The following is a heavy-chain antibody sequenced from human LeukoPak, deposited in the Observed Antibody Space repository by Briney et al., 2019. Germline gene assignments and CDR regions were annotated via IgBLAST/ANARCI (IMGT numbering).Heavy chain of an antibody. J-gene: IGHJ6*02. Sequence: PGGSLRLSCAASGFTSSSYAMSWVRQAPGKGLEWVSAISGSGGSTYYADSVKGRFTISRDNSKNTLYLQMNSLRAEDTAVYYCARVPGRRGYSYGYYYYYYGMDVWGQGTTVTVSS. CDR3: ARVPGRRGYSYGYYYYYYGMDV. CDR1: GFTSSSYA. CDR2: ISGSGGST. D-gene: IGHD5-18*01. V-gene: IGHV3-23*01.